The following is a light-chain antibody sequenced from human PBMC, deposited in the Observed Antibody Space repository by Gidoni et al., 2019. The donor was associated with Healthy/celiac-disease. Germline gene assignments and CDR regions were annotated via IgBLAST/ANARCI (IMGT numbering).Light chain of an antibody. Sequence: DMVMTQSPLSLPVTPGEPASISCRSSQSLLHSNGYNYLDWYLQKPWQSPQLLLYLGSTRASGVPDRFRGSGSGTDFTLKISRVEAEDVGVYYCMQALQTPWTFGQGTKVEIK. CDR3: MQALQTPWT. CDR2: LGS. V-gene: IGKV2-28*01. CDR1: QSLLHSNGYNY. J-gene: IGKJ1*01.